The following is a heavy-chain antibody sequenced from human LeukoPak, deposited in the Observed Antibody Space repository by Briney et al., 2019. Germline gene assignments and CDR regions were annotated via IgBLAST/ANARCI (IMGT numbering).Heavy chain of an antibody. J-gene: IGHJ4*02. D-gene: IGHD6-19*01. V-gene: IGHV3-9*01. CDR2: ISWNSGSI. CDR1: GFTFDDYA. CDR3: ARKCVSGWCFDY. Sequence: GGSLRLSCAASGFTFDDYAMHWVRQAPGKGLEWVSGISWNSGSIGYADSVKGRFTISRDNAKNSLYLQMNSLRAEDTAVYYCARKCVSGWCFDYWGQGTLVTVSS.